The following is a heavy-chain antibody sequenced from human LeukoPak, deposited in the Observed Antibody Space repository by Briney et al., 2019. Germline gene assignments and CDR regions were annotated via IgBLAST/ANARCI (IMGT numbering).Heavy chain of an antibody. CDR3: ARHAGGYSFDY. CDR2: FYNSGST. Sequence: PSGTLSLTCTVSGDSISGYYWSWIRQPPGKGLEWIGCFYNSGSTNYNPSLKSRVTISVDTSKSQYSLKLSSVAAAGTAVYYCARHAGGYSFDYWGQGTLVTVSS. V-gene: IGHV4-59*08. CDR1: GDSISGYY. J-gene: IGHJ4*02. D-gene: IGHD5-18*01.